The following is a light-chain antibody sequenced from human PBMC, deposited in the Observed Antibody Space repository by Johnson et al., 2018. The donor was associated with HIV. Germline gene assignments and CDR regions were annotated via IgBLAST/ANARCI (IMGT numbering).Light chain of an antibody. CDR2: EDN. J-gene: IGLJ1*01. CDR3: GTWDTSLRTGF. Sequence: QSALTQPPSVSAAPGQKVTVSCSGSSSNIENNFVSWYQQLPGTAHKLLIYEDNKRPSGIPDRFSGSKSGSSATLGITGLQTGDEADYYCGTWDTSLRTGFFGTGTKVTVL. CDR1: SSNIENNF. V-gene: IGLV1-51*02.